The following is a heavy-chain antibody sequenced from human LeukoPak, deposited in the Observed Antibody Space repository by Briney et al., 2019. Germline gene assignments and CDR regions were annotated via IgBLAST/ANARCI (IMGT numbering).Heavy chain of an antibody. CDR2: INEFGGEK. CDR3: ARGSNSYPYCYDY. J-gene: IGHJ4*02. CDR1: GFTFRNYR. Sequence: GSLRLSCAASGFTFRNYRMSWVRQAPGKALEWVANINEFGGEKYYLDSVKGRFTVSRDNAKNSLYLQMNSLRVEDTAVYYCARGSNSYPYCYDYWGQGILVTVSS. D-gene: IGHD2-2*01. V-gene: IGHV3-7*04.